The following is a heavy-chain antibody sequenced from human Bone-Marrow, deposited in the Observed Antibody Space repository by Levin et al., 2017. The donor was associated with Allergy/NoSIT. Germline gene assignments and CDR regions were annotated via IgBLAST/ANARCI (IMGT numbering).Heavy chain of an antibody. CDR1: GYTFTDYY. J-gene: IGHJ2*01. D-gene: IGHD4-23*01. CDR3: ARGSGQPRPKQRTVAYWVFDL. Sequence: ASVKVSCKASGYTFTDYYLHWVRQAPGQGLEWMGRINPNSGGTNYPQKFQGRVTMTRDTSIGTVYMELSRLKSDDTAFYYCARGSGQPRPKQRTVAYWVFDLWGRGTLVSVSS. CDR2: INPNSGGT. V-gene: IGHV1-2*06.